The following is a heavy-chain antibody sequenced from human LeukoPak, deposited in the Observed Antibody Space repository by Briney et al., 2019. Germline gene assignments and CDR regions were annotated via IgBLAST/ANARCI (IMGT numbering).Heavy chain of an antibody. CDR2: ISAYNGNT. CDR3: ATDGYNPDAFDI. CDR1: GYTYTSYG. J-gene: IGHJ3*02. V-gene: IGHV1-18*01. D-gene: IGHD5-24*01. Sequence: ASVKVSCKASGYTYTSYGISWVRQAPGQGLEWMGWISAYNGNTNYAQKLQGRVTMTTDTSTSTAYMELRSLRSDDTAVYYCATDGYNPDAFDIWGQGTMVTVSS.